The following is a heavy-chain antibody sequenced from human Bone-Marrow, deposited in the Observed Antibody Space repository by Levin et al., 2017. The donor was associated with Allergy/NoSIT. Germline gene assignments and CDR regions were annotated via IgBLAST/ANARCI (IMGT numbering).Heavy chain of an antibody. CDR1: ASSFSNYA. V-gene: IGHV3-23*01. CDR2: ISSSGSAK. D-gene: IGHD3-3*01. Sequence: GGSLRLSCTDSASSFSNYAMGWVRQAPGKGLEWVSGISSSGSAKHYADSVKGRFSISRDNSNNTLFLQMNSLRAEDTAIYYCARDTNDFWGGLPSGLNWFDRWGQGTLVTVSS. J-gene: IGHJ5*02. CDR3: ARDTNDFWGGLPSGLNWFDR.